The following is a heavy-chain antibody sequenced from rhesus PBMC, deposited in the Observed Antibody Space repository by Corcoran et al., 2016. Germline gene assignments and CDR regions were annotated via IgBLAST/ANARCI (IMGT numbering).Heavy chain of an antibody. V-gene: IGHV1-111*02. D-gene: IGHD3-34*01. CDR1: GYTFTASS. Sequence: EVQLVQSGAEVKKPGASVKISCKGSGYTFTASSLPWVLQAPGKGLEWMGRCDPEDGEAIHAQKFQDRVTITADTSTDTAYMELSSLRSEDTAVYYCATSGGSLDVWGRGVLVTVSS. CDR2: CDPEDGEA. CDR3: ATSGGSLDV. J-gene: IGHJ5-2*02.